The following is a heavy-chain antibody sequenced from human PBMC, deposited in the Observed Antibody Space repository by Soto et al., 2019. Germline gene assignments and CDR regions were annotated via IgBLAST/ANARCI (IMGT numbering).Heavy chain of an antibody. CDR3: AHSPSLDYYDSSGYSFDY. CDR2: IFPNDDK. D-gene: IGHD3-22*01. J-gene: IGHJ4*02. Sequence: SGPTLVNPTETLTLTCTVSGFSLSNARMGVSWIRQPPGKALEWLAHIFPNDDKRYSPSLKSRLTITKDTSKNQVVLTMTNMDPVDTATYYCAHSPSLDYYDSSGYSFDYWGQGTLVTVSS. CDR1: GFSLSNARMG. V-gene: IGHV2-5*01.